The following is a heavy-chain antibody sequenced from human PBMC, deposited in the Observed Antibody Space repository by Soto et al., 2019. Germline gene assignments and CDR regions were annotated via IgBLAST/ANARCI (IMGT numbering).Heavy chain of an antibody. V-gene: IGHV1-69*13. CDR2: IIPIFGTA. CDR1: GGTFSSYA. D-gene: IGHD5-18*01. Sequence: ASVKVSCKASGGTFSSYAISWVRQAPGQGLEWMGGIIPIFGTANYAQKFQGRVRITADESTSTAYMELSSLRSEDTAVYYCARGNLPGYSYGPEVGYYYGMDVWGQGTTVTVSS. J-gene: IGHJ6*02. CDR3: ARGNLPGYSYGPEVGYYYGMDV.